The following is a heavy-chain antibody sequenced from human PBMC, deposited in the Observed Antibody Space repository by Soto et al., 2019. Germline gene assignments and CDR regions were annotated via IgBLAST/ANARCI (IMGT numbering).Heavy chain of an antibody. CDR2: ISYDGGNK. D-gene: IGHD4-4*01. CDR1: GFTFSRYA. Sequence: QVQLVESGGGVVQPGRSLRLSCAASGFTFSRYAIHWVRQAPGKGLEWVAVISYDGGNKYYAECVKGRFTISRDNSKNPLYLQMNSLRGEDTAVYYCAKDLTTVTTSHYYYGMDVWGQGTTVTVSS. V-gene: IGHV3-30*18. J-gene: IGHJ6*02. CDR3: AKDLTTVTTSHYYYGMDV.